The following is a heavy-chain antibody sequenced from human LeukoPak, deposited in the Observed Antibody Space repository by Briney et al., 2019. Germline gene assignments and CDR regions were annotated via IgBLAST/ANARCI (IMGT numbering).Heavy chain of an antibody. V-gene: IGHV3-74*01. J-gene: IGHJ5*02. CDR3: ARVLYDFWSGYYDWTNNWFDP. CDR2: INSDGSST. CDR1: GFTFSSYW. D-gene: IGHD3-3*01. Sequence: GGALRLSCTASGFTFSSYWMNWVRQAPGKGLVWVSRINSDGSSTSYADSVKGRFTISRDNAKNTLYLQMNSLRAEDTAVYYCARVLYDFWSGYYDWTNNWFDPWGQGTLVTVSS.